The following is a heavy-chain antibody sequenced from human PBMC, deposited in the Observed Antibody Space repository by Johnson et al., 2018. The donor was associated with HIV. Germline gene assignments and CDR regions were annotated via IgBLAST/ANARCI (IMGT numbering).Heavy chain of an antibody. CDR3: AKDRTNWGYDAFDV. Sequence: QMQLVESGGGVVQPGRSLRLSCVASGFTFSNYGMHWVRQAPGKGLEWVAVVWYDGSNKYYADSVKGRFTIFRDNSENTLYLQMNRLRAEDTAVYFCAKDRTNWGYDAFDVWGQGTMVTVSS. D-gene: IGHD7-27*01. J-gene: IGHJ3*01. V-gene: IGHV3-33*06. CDR2: VWYDGSNK. CDR1: GFTFSNYG.